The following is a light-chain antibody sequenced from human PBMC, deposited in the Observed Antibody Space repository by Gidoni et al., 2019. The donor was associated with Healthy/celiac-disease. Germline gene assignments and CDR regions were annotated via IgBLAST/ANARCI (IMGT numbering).Light chain of an antibody. Sequence: GLTQSPDSLAVSLGARATINYKASQSVLYSSNIKNYLAWYQQKPGQPPKLLIYWASTRESGVPDRFSGSGSGTDFTLTISSLQAEDVAVYYCQQYYSTPWTFGQGTKVEIK. CDR2: WAS. CDR1: QSVLYSSNIKNY. J-gene: IGKJ1*01. V-gene: IGKV4-1*01. CDR3: QQYYSTPWT.